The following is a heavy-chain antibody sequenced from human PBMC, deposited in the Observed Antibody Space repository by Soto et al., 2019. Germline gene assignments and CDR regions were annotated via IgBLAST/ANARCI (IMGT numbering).Heavy chain of an antibody. V-gene: IGHV3-30*18. CDR2: MSYDGSKK. D-gene: IGHD2-2*01. CDR3: GKDRGVVPGAEYYYYGMDV. CDR1: GFTFSSYG. J-gene: IGHJ6*02. Sequence: QVQLVESGGGVVQPGRSLRLSCAASGFTFSSYGMHWVRQAPGKGLEWVAIMSYDGSKKNHADSVKGRFTISRDNSKNTLYLQMNSLRAEDTAISYCGKDRGVVPGAEYYYYGMDVWGRGTTVTVSS.